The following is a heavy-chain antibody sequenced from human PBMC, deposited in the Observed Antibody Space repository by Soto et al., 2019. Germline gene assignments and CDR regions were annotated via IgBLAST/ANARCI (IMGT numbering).Heavy chain of an antibody. V-gene: IGHV3-53*02. D-gene: IGHD3-3*02. Sequence: EVQLVETGGGLIQPGGSLRLSCAASGFSVRTNYMSWVRQAPGKGLDWVSVFESGGSIYYADSVKGRFIISRDYGKNTVDLQMNSLRVEDTAVYYCARAGVTPHFFDYWGQGTLVTVSS. CDR1: GFSVRTNY. J-gene: IGHJ4*02. CDR2: FESGGSI. CDR3: ARAGVTPHFFDY.